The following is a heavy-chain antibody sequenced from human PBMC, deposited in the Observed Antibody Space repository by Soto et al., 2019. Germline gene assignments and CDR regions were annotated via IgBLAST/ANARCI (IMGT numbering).Heavy chain of an antibody. V-gene: IGHV1-69*06. CDR3: ARDIGGFYFDS. CDR1: GDTLSNYG. Sequence: SVKVSCKASGDTLSNYGISWVRQAPGKAPEWMGGIIPILGEPNYAQKFQGRVTISADKSTNTDYMELSSLRSEDTAMYYCARDIGGFYFDSWGQGTLVTVSS. J-gene: IGHJ4*02. D-gene: IGHD1-26*01. CDR2: IIPILGEP.